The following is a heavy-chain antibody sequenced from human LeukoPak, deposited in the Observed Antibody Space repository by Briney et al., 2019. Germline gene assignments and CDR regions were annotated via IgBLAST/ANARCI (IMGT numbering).Heavy chain of an antibody. D-gene: IGHD1-14*01. CDR3: ARGGDRRGFDD. J-gene: IGHJ4*02. V-gene: IGHV4-31*11. CDR1: GRSISDGGYY. Sequence: PSASLSLTWALSGRSISDGGYYCGWIRQHPGKGLEWFGYIYDSGATYYSPALQSRDAISVITSDNKFSLKLRSLTAADTAVYYWARGGDRRGFDDGGQGTLVSVS. CDR2: IYDSGAT.